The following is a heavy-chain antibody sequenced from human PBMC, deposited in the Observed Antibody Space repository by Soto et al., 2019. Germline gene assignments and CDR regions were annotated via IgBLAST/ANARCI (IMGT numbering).Heavy chain of an antibody. CDR1: GGSINSSSSY. V-gene: IGHV4-39*01. CDR2: VYYSGTS. Sequence: SETLSLTCTVSGGSINSSSSYWAWIRQPPGKGLEWFGHVYYSGTSYSNPSLKSRLTMSVDTSKSQFSLKLNSVTAADTAVYCCARLQPRWLNADYCGQGILVTVS. CDR3: ARLQPRWLNADY. J-gene: IGHJ4*02. D-gene: IGHD5-12*01.